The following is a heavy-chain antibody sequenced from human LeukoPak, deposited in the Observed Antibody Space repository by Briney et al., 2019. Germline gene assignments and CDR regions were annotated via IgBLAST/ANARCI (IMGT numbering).Heavy chain of an antibody. CDR2: INSDGSST. CDR1: GFTFSSYE. D-gene: IGHD4-23*01. J-gene: IGHJ4*02. Sequence: GGSLRLSCAASGFTFSSYEMNWVRQAPGKGLVWVSRINSDGSSTSYADSVKGRFTISRDNAKNSLYLQMNSLRAEDTAVYYCARVGSYGGITFDYWGQGTLVTVSS. CDR3: ARVGSYGGITFDY. V-gene: IGHV3-74*01.